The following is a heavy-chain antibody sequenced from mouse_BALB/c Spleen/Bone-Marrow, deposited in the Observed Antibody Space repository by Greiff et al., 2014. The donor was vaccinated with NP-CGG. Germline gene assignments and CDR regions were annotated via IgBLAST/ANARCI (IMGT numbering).Heavy chain of an antibody. CDR3: ERSGDYDGFAF. J-gene: IGHJ3*01. D-gene: IGHD2-4*01. CDR1: GYSFTGYF. CDR2: INPYNGDT. V-gene: IGHV1-20*01. Sequence: VQLQQPGPELVKPGASVKISCKASGYSFTGYFMNWVMQSHGKSLEWIGRINPYNGDTFYNQKFKGKASLTVDKSSSTAHMELGGLTSEGSAVYYCERSGDYDGFAFWGKGTLVTVPA.